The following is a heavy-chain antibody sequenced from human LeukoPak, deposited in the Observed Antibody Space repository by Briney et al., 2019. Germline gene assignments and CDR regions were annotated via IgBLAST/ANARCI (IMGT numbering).Heavy chain of an antibody. J-gene: IGHJ4*02. Sequence: GGSLRLSCVVSGLNFGNYWMDWVRQAPGKGLEWVGNINQDGSQKYSVDSVKGRFTISRDNAEKSLFLDMNSLRAEDTAIYYCARDFESWGQGTLVTVSS. CDR3: ARDFES. V-gene: IGHV3-7*03. CDR1: GLNFGNYW. CDR2: INQDGSQK.